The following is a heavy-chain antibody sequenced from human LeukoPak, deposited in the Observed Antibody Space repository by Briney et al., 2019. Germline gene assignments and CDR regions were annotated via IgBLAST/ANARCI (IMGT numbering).Heavy chain of an antibody. CDR2: ISSSGSTI. D-gene: IGHD5-18*01. V-gene: IGHV3-48*03. Sequence: PGGSLRLSCAASGFTFSSYEMNWVRQAPGKGLEWVSYISSSGSTIYYADSVKGRFTISRDNAKNSLYLQMNSLRAEDTAVYYCARAKSVGTAMWFDPWGQGTLVTVSS. CDR3: ARAKSVGTAMWFDP. J-gene: IGHJ5*02. CDR1: GFTFSSYE.